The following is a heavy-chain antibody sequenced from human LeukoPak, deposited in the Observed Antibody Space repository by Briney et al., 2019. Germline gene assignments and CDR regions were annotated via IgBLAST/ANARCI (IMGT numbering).Heavy chain of an antibody. CDR3: AREGRGGNWFDP. CDR2: VFYSGST. CDR1: GGSISSYY. Sequence: PSETLSLTCTVSGGSISSYYWTWIRQPPGKGLEWIGYVFYSGSTNCNPSLKSRVTISVDTSKNQFSLKLSSVTAADTAMYYCAREGRGGNWFDPWGQGTLVTV. D-gene: IGHD5-24*01. V-gene: IGHV4-59*01. J-gene: IGHJ5*02.